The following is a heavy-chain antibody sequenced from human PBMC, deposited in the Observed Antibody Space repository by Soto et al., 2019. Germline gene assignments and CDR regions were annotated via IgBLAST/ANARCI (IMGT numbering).Heavy chain of an antibody. CDR1: GYTFTSYA. D-gene: IGHD5-12*01. V-gene: IGHV1-3*01. J-gene: IGHJ6*03. Sequence: QVQLVQSGAEVKKPGASVKVSCKASGYTFTSYAMHWVRQAPGQRLEWMGWINAGNGNTKYSQKFQGRVTITRDTSASTAYMELSSLRSEDTAVYYCAREWTDRNYYYYYRDVWGKGTTVTVSS. CDR3: AREWTDRNYYYYYRDV. CDR2: INAGNGNT.